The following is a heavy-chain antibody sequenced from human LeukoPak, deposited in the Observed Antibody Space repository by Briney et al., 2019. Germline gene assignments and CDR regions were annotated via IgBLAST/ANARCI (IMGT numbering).Heavy chain of an antibody. CDR3: AKARPGDPKSAYFFAH. CDR1: GFIFSTYW. J-gene: IGHJ4*02. V-gene: IGHV3-7*05. CDR2: ISGDGSER. Sequence: GGSLGLSCAASGFIFSTYWMNWVRQAPGKGLEWVAGISGDGSERDYVDSVRGRFTISRDNAKNSLYLQMRSLRAEDTAFYYCAKARPGDPKSAYFFAHGGEETLVTVSS.